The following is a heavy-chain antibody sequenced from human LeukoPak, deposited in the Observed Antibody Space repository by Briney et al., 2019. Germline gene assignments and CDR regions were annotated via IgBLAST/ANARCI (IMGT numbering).Heavy chain of an antibody. D-gene: IGHD2-8*01. J-gene: IGHJ3*02. V-gene: IGHV3-48*04. CDR3: AREWSAFDI. Sequence: PGGSLRLSCAASGFTFSSYAMSWVRQAPGKGLEWVSFIGGTAGNTYYADSVKGRFTISRDNAKNSLYLQMNSLRAEDTAVYYCAREWSAFDIWGQGTMVTVSS. CDR2: IGGTAGNT. CDR1: GFTFSSYA.